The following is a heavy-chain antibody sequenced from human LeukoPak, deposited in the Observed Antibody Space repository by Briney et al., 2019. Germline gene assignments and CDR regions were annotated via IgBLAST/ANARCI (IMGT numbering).Heavy chain of an antibody. J-gene: IGHJ4*02. V-gene: IGHV3-48*04. CDR2: ISSSSTGI. Sequence: GGSLRLSCAASGFTFISYSMNWVRQAPGKGLEWISYISSSSTGIYYADSVKGRFTISRDNAKDTLYLQMNSLRAEDTAVYYCARDPQWELGLDYWGQGTLVTVSS. CDR3: ARDPQWELGLDY. CDR1: GFTFISYS. D-gene: IGHD1-26*01.